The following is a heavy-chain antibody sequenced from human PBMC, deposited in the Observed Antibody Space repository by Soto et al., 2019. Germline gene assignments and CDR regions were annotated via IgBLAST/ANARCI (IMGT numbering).Heavy chain of an antibody. D-gene: IGHD3-3*01. Sequence: ASVKVSCKASGYTFTSYAMHWVRQAPGQRLEWMGWINAGNGNTKYSQKYQGRVTITRDTSASTAYMELRSLRSEDTAVYYCARDLYYDFWSGPYYYMDVWGKGTTVTVSS. CDR1: GYTFTSYA. V-gene: IGHV1-3*01. CDR2: INAGNGNT. J-gene: IGHJ6*03. CDR3: ARDLYYDFWSGPYYYMDV.